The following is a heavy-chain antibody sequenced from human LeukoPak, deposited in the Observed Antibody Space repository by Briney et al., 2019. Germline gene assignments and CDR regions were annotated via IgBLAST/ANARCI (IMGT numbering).Heavy chain of an antibody. CDR1: GYTFSGYY. Sequence: GASVKVSCKASGYTFSGYYMHWVRRAPGQGLEWVGWINPNSGGTNYAQKFQGRVTMTRDTSISTAYMELSRLTSDDTAVYYCARSEGVLLPLYWGQGTLVTVSS. CDR3: ARSEGVLLPLY. D-gene: IGHD5-12*01. CDR2: INPNSGGT. V-gene: IGHV1-2*02. J-gene: IGHJ4*02.